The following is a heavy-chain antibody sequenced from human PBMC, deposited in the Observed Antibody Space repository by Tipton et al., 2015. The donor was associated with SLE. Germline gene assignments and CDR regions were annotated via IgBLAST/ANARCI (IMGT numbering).Heavy chain of an antibody. J-gene: IGHJ3*02. V-gene: IGHV4-4*07. CDR2: IHTSEGT. CDR1: GGSISSFH. CDR3: ARENYAESRGI. D-gene: IGHD3-16*01. Sequence: GLVKPSETLSLTCTVSGGSISSFHWSWIRQPAGKGLQWIGRIHTSEGTNYNPSLKSRVAMSIDTSKNQFSLNLNSVIAADTAVYYCARENYAESRGIWGQGTMVTVSS.